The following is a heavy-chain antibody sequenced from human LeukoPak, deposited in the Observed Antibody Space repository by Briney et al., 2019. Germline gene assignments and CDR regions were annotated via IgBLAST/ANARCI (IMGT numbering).Heavy chain of an antibody. CDR1: GFTFSSYW. J-gene: IGHJ1*01. CDR2: INEDGSTT. CDR3: AKDATPGYSSSWYGRNAEYFQH. Sequence: GGSLRLSCAASGFTFSSYWFHWVRQTPGKGLVWVSRINEDGSTTNYADSVKGRFTISRDNAKNTLYLQMNSLRAEDTALYYCAKDATPGYSSSWYGRNAEYFQHWGQGTLVTVSS. D-gene: IGHD6-13*01. V-gene: IGHV3-74*01.